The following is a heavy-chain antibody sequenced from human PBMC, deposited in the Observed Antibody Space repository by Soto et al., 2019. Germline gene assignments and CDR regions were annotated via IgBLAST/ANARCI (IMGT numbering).Heavy chain of an antibody. CDR2: IYRGGST. Sequence: EVQLVESGGGLVQPGGSLRLSCAASGFTVSSNYMSWVRQAPGKGLEWVSVIYRGGSTYYADSVKGRFTISRDNSKNTLYLQMNSLRAEDTAVYYCARGGYCSSTSCYGVHYYYGMDVWGQGTTVTVSS. V-gene: IGHV3-66*01. D-gene: IGHD2-2*01. CDR3: ARGGYCSSTSCYGVHYYYGMDV. CDR1: GFTVSSNY. J-gene: IGHJ6*02.